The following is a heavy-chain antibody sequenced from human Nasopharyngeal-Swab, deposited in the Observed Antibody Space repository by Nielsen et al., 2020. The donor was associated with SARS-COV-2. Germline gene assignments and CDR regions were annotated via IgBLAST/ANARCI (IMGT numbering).Heavy chain of an antibody. CDR2: IYYSGST. D-gene: IGHD2-2*03. V-gene: IGHV4-59*01. Sequence: SETLSLTCTVSGGSISSYYWSWIRQPPGKGLEWIGYIYYSGSTNYNPSLKSRVTISVDTSKNQFSLKLSSVTAADTAVYCCARTGDLDIVVVPAALWAFDIWGQGTMVTVSS. CDR3: ARTGDLDIVVVPAALWAFDI. J-gene: IGHJ3*02. CDR1: GGSISSYY.